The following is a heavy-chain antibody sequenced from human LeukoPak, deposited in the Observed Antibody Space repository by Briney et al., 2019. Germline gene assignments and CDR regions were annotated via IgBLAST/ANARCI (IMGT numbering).Heavy chain of an antibody. CDR3: ARLGTTDWFDP. J-gene: IGHJ5*02. CDR1: GGSISSSY. Sequence: SETLSLTCTVSGGSISSSYWSWIRQPPGKGLEWIGYIYYTGNTNYNPSLKSRVTISVDTSKNQFSLKLSSVTAADTAVYYCARLGTTDWFDPWGQGTLVTVSS. CDR2: IYYTGNT. D-gene: IGHD4-17*01. V-gene: IGHV4-59*08.